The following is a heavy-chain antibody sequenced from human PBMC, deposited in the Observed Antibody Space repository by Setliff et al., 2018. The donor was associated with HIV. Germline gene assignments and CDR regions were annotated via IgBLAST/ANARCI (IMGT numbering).Heavy chain of an antibody. Sequence: PGGSLRLSCAASGFTLSDYAMHWVRQAPGKGLEWVAVISYDGTNEYYADSVKGRFTISRDNSKKTLYLQMNSLRPEDTAVYHCAKARSEYQLMPWYYYMDVWGQGTTVTVSS. V-gene: IGHV3-30*18. J-gene: IGHJ6*03. CDR2: ISYDGTNE. CDR1: GFTLSDYA. D-gene: IGHD6-6*01. CDR3: AKARSEYQLMPWYYYMDV.